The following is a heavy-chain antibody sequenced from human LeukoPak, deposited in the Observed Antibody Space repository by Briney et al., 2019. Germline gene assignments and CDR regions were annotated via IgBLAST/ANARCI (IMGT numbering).Heavy chain of an antibody. V-gene: IGHV3-23*01. CDR3: VGGDY. CDR1: GFTFSSYA. Sequence: GGSLRLSCAASGFTFSSYAMTWVRQAPGKGLEWVSVISGSGTNTDYADSVKGRFTISRDNSKNTLYLQMNSLRAKDTAVYYCVGGDYWGQGTLVTVSS. CDR2: ISGSGTNT. J-gene: IGHJ4*02.